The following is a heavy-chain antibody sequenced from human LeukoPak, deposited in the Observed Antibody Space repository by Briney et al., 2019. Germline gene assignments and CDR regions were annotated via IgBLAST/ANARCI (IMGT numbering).Heavy chain of an antibody. CDR3: ARDTIAVAGSRYGMDV. CDR1: GGSINSSNW. J-gene: IGHJ6*02. CDR2: IYYSGST. Sequence: SETLSLTCAVSGGSINSSNWWSWVRQPPGKGLEWIGEIYYSGSTYYNPSLKSRVTISVDTSKNQFSLKLSSVTAADTAVYYCARDTIAVAGSRYGMDVWGQGTTVTVSS. V-gene: IGHV4-4*02. D-gene: IGHD6-19*01.